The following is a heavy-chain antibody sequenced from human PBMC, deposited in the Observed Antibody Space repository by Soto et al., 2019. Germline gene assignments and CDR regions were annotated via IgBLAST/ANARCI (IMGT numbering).Heavy chain of an antibody. J-gene: IGHJ5*02. CDR3: AREIAAHGFQS. D-gene: IGHD3-10*01. V-gene: IGHV1-69*04. CDR2: IVPALGIV. Sequence: QVQLVQSGAEAKKPGSSVNVSCKTSGGDFKNYGLSWVRQAPGQGLEWMGGIVPALGIVKYGQTFQGILTISADEGTSTAYMELSGLKAKDTAVYYCAREIAAHGFQSWGQGTLVIVSS. CDR1: GGDFKNYG.